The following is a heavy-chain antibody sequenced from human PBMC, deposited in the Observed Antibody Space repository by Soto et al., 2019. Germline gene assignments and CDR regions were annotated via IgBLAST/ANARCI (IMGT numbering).Heavy chain of an antibody. J-gene: IGHJ6*03. CDR1: GYTFTSYG. D-gene: IGHD2-2*01. CDR2: ISAYNGNT. CDR3: ASGPAAISPYYYYYYMDV. V-gene: IGHV1-18*01. Sequence: ASVKVSCKASGYTFTSYGISWVRQAPGQGLEWMGWISAYNGNTNYAQKLQGRVTMTTDTSTSTAYMELRSLRSDDTAVYYCASGPAAISPYYYYYYMDVWGKGTTVTVSS.